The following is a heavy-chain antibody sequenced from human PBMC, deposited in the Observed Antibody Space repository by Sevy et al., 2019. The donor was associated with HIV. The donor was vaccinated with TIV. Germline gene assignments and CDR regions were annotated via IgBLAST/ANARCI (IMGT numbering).Heavy chain of an antibody. D-gene: IGHD5-12*01. J-gene: IGHJ4*02. V-gene: IGHV7-4-1*02. CDR2: INANTGKP. CDR1: GYRFTSYA. CDR3: AKGRPGSGYAGAAAGD. Sequence: ASVKVSCKASGYRFTSYAMNWVRQAPGQGLEWMGWINANTGKPTYAQGFTGRFVFSLDTSVNTAYLEISSLKAEDTAVYYCAKGRPGSGYAGAAAGDWGQGTRVTVSS.